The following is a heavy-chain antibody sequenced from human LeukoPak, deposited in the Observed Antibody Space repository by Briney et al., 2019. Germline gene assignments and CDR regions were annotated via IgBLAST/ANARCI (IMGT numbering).Heavy chain of an antibody. V-gene: IGHV3-23*01. CDR2: ISGSGGGT. CDR1: GFTFSNYA. J-gene: IGHJ4*02. Sequence: GGSLRLSCVASGFTFSNYAINWVRQAPGKELEWVSAISGSGGGTYYADSVKGRFTISRDNSRSTLYLQMNSLRPEDTAIYYCAREGYYGSGSPPSLYFDYWGQGTLVTVSS. D-gene: IGHD3-10*01. CDR3: AREGYYGSGSPPSLYFDY.